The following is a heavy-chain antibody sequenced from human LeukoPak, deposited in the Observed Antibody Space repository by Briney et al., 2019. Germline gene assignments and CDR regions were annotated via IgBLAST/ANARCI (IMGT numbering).Heavy chain of an antibody. V-gene: IGHV5-51*01. J-gene: IGHJ3*02. CDR3: GGGGVDTAMDDAFDI. Sequence: GESLKISCKGSGYSFSNYWIGWVRRMPGKGLEWMGIILPRDSDIRYSPSFEGQVTISVDKSISTAYLQWSSLKASDTAIYYCGGGGVDTAMDDAFDIWGQGTMVTVSS. CDR1: GYSFSNYW. D-gene: IGHD5-18*01. CDR2: ILPRDSDI.